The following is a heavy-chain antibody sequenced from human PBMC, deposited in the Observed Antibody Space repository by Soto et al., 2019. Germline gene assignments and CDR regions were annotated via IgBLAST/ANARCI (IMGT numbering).Heavy chain of an antibody. CDR3: ARTDRDFYGLDV. CDR1: DLTSENYD. Sequence: EVQLVESGGGLVQPGGSFSFPLEPPDLTSENYDSHWSRQGTGKVLDWVSGIGAAGDPDYADSVEGRFTISRENAQNSFFLQMNSLRVGDTAVYYCARTDRDFYGLDVWGQGTTVIVSS. CDR2: IGAAGDP. V-gene: IGHV3-13*05. J-gene: IGHJ6*02.